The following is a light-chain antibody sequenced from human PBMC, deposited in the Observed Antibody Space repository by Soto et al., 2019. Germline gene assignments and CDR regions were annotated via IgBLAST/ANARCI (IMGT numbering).Light chain of an antibody. J-gene: IGLJ2*01. CDR1: SSDVGAYTS. CDR3: SSYAGTFRLVV. Sequence: QSVLTQPASVSGSPGQSITISCTGSSSDVGAYTSVSWYQQHPGKAPKLMIYEVSNRPSGVSRRFSGSKSGNTASLTISGLQSEDEGNYYCSSYAGTFRLVVFGGGTKLTVL. CDR2: EVS. V-gene: IGLV2-14*01.